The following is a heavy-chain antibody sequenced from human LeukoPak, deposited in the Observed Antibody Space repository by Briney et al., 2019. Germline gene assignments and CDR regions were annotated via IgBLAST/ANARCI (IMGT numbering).Heavy chain of an antibody. J-gene: IGHJ3*02. Sequence: GGSLRLSCAASGFTFRSYSMNWVRQAPGKGLEWVSSISSSSSYIYYADSVKGRFTISRDNARNSLYLQMNSLRAEDTAVYYCARDCSGGSCSEYDAFDIWGQGTMVTVSS. D-gene: IGHD2-15*01. CDR1: GFTFRSYS. CDR2: ISSSSSYI. V-gene: IGHV3-21*01. CDR3: ARDCSGGSCSEYDAFDI.